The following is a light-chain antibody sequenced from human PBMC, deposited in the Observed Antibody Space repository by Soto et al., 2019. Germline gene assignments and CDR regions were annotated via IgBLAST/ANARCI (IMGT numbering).Light chain of an antibody. V-gene: IGKV1-33*01. Sequence: DIQMTQSPSSLAASVGDRVTITCQSSQDISNYLNWYQQKPGKAPKLLIYYASNWETGVPSRFSGSGSGTDFTFTISSLQPEDIATYYCQQYDNLLLLTFGGGTKVEIK. CDR1: QDISNY. J-gene: IGKJ4*01. CDR3: QQYDNLLLLT. CDR2: YAS.